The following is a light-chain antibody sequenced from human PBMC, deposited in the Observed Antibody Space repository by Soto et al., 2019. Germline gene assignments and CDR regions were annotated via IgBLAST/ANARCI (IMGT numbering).Light chain of an antibody. Sequence: EIVMTQSPATLSVSPGERATLSCRTSQSVSSNLAWYQHKPGQAPRLLIYGASPRATGIPARFSGSGSGTEFTLTISSLQSEDFPVYYCQQYNNWPTFGQGTKLEIK. J-gene: IGKJ2*01. V-gene: IGKV3-15*01. CDR2: GAS. CDR1: QSVSSN. CDR3: QQYNNWPT.